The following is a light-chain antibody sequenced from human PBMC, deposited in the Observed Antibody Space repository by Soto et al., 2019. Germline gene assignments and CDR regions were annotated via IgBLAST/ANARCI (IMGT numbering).Light chain of an antibody. Sequence: EIVLTQSPGTLSLSPGERATLSCRASQSVGSNFLAWYQQKPGQAPRLLIYGASNRATGIPDRFSGSGSGTDFTLTITRLEAEDFAMYYCQRYDSLRTFGQGTKVDIK. CDR3: QRYDSLRT. V-gene: IGKV3-20*01. J-gene: IGKJ1*01. CDR1: QSVGSNF. CDR2: GAS.